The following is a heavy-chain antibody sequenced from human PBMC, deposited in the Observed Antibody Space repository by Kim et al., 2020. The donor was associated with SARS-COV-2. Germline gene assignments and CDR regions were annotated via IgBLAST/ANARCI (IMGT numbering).Heavy chain of an antibody. CDR3: ARIVVVPAARRYYYYGMDV. Sequence: ASVKVSCKASGYTFTSYAMHWVRQAPGQRLEWMGWINAGNGNTKYSQKFQGRVTITRDTSASTAYMELSSLRSEDTAVYYCARIVVVPAARRYYYYGMDVWGQGTTVTVSS. D-gene: IGHD2-2*01. J-gene: IGHJ6*02. CDR1: GYTFTSYA. CDR2: INAGNGNT. V-gene: IGHV1-3*01.